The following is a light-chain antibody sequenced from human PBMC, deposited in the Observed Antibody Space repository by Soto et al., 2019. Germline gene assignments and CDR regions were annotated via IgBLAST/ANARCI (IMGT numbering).Light chain of an antibody. CDR3: SSYAGGFFV. CDR2: EVS. V-gene: IGLV2-8*01. J-gene: IGLJ1*01. Sequence: QSVLTQPPSASGSPGQSVAISCTGTSSDVGGYNYVSWYQQHPGKAPKLMIYEVSKRPSGVPDRFSGSKSGNTASLTVSGLQAEDEADYYGSSYAGGFFVFGTGTRVTVL. CDR1: SSDVGGYNY.